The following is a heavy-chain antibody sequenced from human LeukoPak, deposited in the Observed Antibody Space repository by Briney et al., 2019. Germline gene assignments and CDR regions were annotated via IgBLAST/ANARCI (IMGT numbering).Heavy chain of an antibody. J-gene: IGHJ4*02. V-gene: IGHV6-1*01. CDR3: ARDRPNIVGTFDY. CDR1: GDIVSNTRSA. Sequence: SQTLSLTCVLSGDIVSNTRSAWHWSRQSPSRGLEWLGKTYYRYRWYNDDGLSVKGRLTISPDTSRNQISLQLNSVTPEDTAVYYCARDRPNIVGTFDYWGQGSLVIVSS. CDR2: TYYRYRWYN. D-gene: IGHD1-26*01.